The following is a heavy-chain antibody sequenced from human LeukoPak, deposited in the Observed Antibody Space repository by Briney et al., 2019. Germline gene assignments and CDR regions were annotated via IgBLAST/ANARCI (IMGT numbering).Heavy chain of an antibody. CDR2: ISGDGDTT. Sequence: GGSLRLSCSASGLTFSSTAMHWVRQAPGKGLECVSLISGDGDTTFYTDSVEGRFTISRDNNKNSLSLQMNSLKTEDTALYYCAKGSRLGEISLYRPFDYWGQGILVTVSS. V-gene: IGHV3-43*02. CDR3: AKGSRLGEISLYRPFDY. D-gene: IGHD3-16*02. CDR1: GLTFSSTA. J-gene: IGHJ4*02.